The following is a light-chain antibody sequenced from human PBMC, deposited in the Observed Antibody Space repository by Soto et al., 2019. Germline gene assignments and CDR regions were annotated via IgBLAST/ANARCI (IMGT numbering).Light chain of an antibody. Sequence: QSALTQPRSVSGSPGQSVTISCTGTSSDVGGYNYVSWFQQHPGKAPKLMIYAVTERPSGVPDRFSGSKSGNTASLTISGLQAVVEADYSCCSYAGPFTYVFVTGTKVPVL. CDR1: SSDVGGYNY. CDR3: CSYAGPFTYV. V-gene: IGLV2-11*01. J-gene: IGLJ1*01. CDR2: AVT.